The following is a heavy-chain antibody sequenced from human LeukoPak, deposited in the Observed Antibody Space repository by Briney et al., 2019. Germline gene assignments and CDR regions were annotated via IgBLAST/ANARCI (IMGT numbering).Heavy chain of an antibody. J-gene: IGHJ6*03. Sequence: GGSLRLSCAASGFTFSSYGMHWVRQAPGKGLEWVAFIRYDGSNKYYADSVKGRFTISRDNSKNTLYLQMNSLRAEDTAVYYCARRGYSYGYGSVLYYYMDVWGKGTTVTVSS. CDR2: IRYDGSNK. V-gene: IGHV3-30*02. CDR1: GFTFSSYG. D-gene: IGHD5-18*01. CDR3: ARRGYSYGYGSVLYYYMDV.